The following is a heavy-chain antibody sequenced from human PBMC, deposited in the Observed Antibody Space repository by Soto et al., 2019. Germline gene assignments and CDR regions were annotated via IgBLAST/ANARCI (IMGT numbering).Heavy chain of an antibody. V-gene: IGHV4-30-2*05. Sequence: PSETLSLTCAVSGASMTTGGFSWTWVRQPPGGGLEWIGHVYHRASTQYNPSLKGRVSISVDTSKNQFSLRLTSVTAADTALYSCGKILVAATKNTDSDSWGPGILVTVSS. D-gene: IGHD2-15*01. CDR1: GASMTTGGFS. J-gene: IGHJ4*02. CDR2: VYHRAST. CDR3: GKILVAATKNTDSDS.